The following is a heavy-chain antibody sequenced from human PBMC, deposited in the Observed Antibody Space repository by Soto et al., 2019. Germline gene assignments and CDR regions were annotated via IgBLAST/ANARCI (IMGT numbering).Heavy chain of an antibody. D-gene: IGHD3-10*01. V-gene: IGHV1-2*04. CDR3: ARDDGSGSYYPKPGYYYYYYGMDV. CDR1: GYTFTGYY. Sequence: GASVKVSCKASGYTFTGYYMHWVRQAPGQGLEWMGWINPNSGGTNYAQKFQGWVTMTRDTSISTAYMELSRLRSDDTAVYYCARDDGSGSYYPKPGYYYYYYGMDVWGQGTTVTVSS. CDR2: INPNSGGT. J-gene: IGHJ6*02.